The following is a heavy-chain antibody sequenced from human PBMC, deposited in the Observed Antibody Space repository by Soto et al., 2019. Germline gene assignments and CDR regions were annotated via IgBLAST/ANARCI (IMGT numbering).Heavy chain of an antibody. CDR3: ATRYGLTSSCYGGFDK. J-gene: IGHJ1*01. CDR1: GYSLTDLS. D-gene: IGHD2-15*01. Sequence: GASVKVSCKVYGYSLTDLSMHWVRQGPGKGLEWVGSFDPEDDGAINAQSFQGRVTVTEDASTNTAYMALSSLRSEDTALSYCATRYGLTSSCYGGFDKGGEGALVTVSS. CDR2: FDPEDDGA. V-gene: IGHV1-24*01.